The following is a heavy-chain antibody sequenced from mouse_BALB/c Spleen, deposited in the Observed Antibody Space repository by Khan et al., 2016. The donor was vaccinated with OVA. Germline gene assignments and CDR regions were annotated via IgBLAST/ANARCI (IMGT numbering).Heavy chain of an antibody. J-gene: IGHJ3*01. D-gene: IGHD2-5*01. CDR3: FSGVPYPSNPRWFAY. Sequence: QVQLKESGAELARPGASVKMSCKASGYTFTSYTIHWIKKRPGQGLEWIGCINPGNGNTNYNQKFKDKATMTTDKSSTTAYLQLSSLTSDDSAVYTCFSGVPYPSNPRWFAYWGPGTLVTVSA. V-gene: IGHV1-4*01. CDR1: GYTFTSYT. CDR2: INPGNGNT.